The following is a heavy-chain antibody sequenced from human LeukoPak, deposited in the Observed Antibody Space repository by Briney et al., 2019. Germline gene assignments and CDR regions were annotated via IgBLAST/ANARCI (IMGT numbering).Heavy chain of an antibody. D-gene: IGHD6-13*01. CDR1: GYTFTGYY. J-gene: IGHJ5*02. CDR2: INPNSGGT. V-gene: IGHV1-2*02. Sequence: GASVKVSCKASGYTFTGYYMHWVRQAPGQGLEWMGWINPNSGGTNYAQKFQGRVTMTRDTSISTAYMELSRLRSDDTAVYYCARANTCIAAGWFDPWGQGTLVTVSS. CDR3: ARANTCIAAGWFDP.